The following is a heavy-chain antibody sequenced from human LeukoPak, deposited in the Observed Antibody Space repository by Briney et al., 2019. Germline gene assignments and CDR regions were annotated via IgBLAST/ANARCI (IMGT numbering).Heavy chain of an antibody. CDR2: IKQDGSEK. Sequence: GGSLRLSCAASGFTFSIYAMTWVRQAPGKGLEWVANIKQDGSEKYYVDSVKGRFTISRDNAKNSLYLQMNSLRAEDTAVYYCATFPYYDFWSGYPDDYWGQGTLVTVSS. D-gene: IGHD3-3*01. CDR3: ATFPYYDFWSGYPDDY. CDR1: GFTFSIYA. V-gene: IGHV3-7*01. J-gene: IGHJ4*02.